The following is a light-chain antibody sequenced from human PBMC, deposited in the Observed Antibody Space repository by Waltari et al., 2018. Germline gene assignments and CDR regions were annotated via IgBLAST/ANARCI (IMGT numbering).Light chain of an antibody. V-gene: IGKV1-39*01. Sequence: DIQMTQSPSSLSASVGDRVTIPCRASQSVSNFLNCYQQKPGKAPKHLIYSASSLQSGVPSRFSGSGSGTDFTLTISSLQPEDSATYYCQQSYSIPSWTFGQGTKVEIK. CDR1: QSVSNF. J-gene: IGKJ1*01. CDR3: QQSYSIPSWT. CDR2: SAS.